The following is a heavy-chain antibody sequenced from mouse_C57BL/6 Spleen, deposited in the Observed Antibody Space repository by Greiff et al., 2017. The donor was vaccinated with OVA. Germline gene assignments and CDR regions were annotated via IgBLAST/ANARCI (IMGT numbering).Heavy chain of an antibody. D-gene: IGHD2-3*01. V-gene: IGHV6-3*01. Sequence: EVKLVESGGGFVQPGGSMKLSCVASGFTFSNYWMHWVRQSPETGLEWVAQLRLKSDNYATPYAESVKGRFTIARDESKSSGYQQMNNIREEDNGIYYCPPLIYDGSYFDVWGTGTTVTVSS. CDR1: GFTFSNYW. J-gene: IGHJ1*03. CDR2: LRLKSDNYAT. CDR3: PPLIYDGSYFDV.